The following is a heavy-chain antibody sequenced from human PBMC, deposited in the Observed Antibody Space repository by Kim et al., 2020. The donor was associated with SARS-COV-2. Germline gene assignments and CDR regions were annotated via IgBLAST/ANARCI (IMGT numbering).Heavy chain of an antibody. V-gene: IGHV1-3*01. J-gene: IGHJ4*02. CDR1: GYTFTSYA. CDR3: ARGPSGWLPDYFDY. CDR2: INAGNGNT. D-gene: IGHD5-12*01. Sequence: ASVKVSCKASGYTFTSYAMHWVRQAPGQRLEWMGWINAGNGNTKYSQKFQGRVTITRDTSASTAYMELSSLRSEDTAVYYCARGPSGWLPDYFDYWGQGTLVTVSS.